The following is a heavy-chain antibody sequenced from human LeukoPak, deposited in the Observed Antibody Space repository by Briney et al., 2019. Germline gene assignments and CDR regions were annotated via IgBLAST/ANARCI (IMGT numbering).Heavy chain of an antibody. CDR2: ISYTGST. CDR1: GGSIISYY. CDR3: VRHVGGTTFDH. J-gene: IGHJ4*02. V-gene: IGHV4-59*08. D-gene: IGHD3-10*01. Sequence: SETLSLTCTVSGGSIISYYWSWIRQPPGMGLEWVGYISYTGSTIYNSSLSSRVTISVDTANNRFSLNLHSVTAADTAVYYCVRHVGGTTFDHWGQGILVTV.